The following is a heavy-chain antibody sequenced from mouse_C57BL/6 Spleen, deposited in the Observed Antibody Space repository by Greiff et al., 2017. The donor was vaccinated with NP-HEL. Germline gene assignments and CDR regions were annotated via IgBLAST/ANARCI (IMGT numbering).Heavy chain of an antibody. Sequence: QVQLKQPGAELVKPGASVKMSCKASGYTFTSYWITWVKQRPGQGLEWIGDIYPGSGSTNYNEKFKSKATLTVDTSSSTAYMQLSSLTSEDSAVYYCARGGTTVRAMDYWGQGTSVTVSS. CDR3: ARGGTTVRAMDY. V-gene: IGHV1-55*01. CDR2: IYPGSGST. D-gene: IGHD1-1*01. CDR1: GYTFTSYW. J-gene: IGHJ4*01.